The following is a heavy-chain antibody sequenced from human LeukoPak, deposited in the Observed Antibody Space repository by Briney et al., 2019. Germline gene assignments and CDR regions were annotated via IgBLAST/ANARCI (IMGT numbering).Heavy chain of an antibody. CDR1: GGSISSYY. J-gene: IGHJ4*02. Sequence: PSEPLSLTCTVSGGSISSYYWSWIRQPAGRGLEWIGRIYTSGSTNYNPSLKSRVTMSVDTSKNQFSLKLSSVTAADTAVYYCARGGYYYDSSGYYDYWGQGTLVTVSS. CDR3: ARGGYYYDSSGYYDY. D-gene: IGHD3-22*01. V-gene: IGHV4-4*07. CDR2: IYTSGST.